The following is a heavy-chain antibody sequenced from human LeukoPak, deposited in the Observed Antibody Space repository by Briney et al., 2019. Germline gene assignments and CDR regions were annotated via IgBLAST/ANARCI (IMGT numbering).Heavy chain of an antibody. CDR3: AKAVSMVRGKVADY. Sequence: GGSLRLSCAASGFTFSSYGMHWVRQAPGKGLEWVAFIRYDGSNKYYADSVKGQFTISRDNSKNTLYLQMNSLRAEDTAVYYCAKAVSMVRGKVADYWGQGTLVTVSS. D-gene: IGHD3-10*01. V-gene: IGHV3-30*02. J-gene: IGHJ4*02. CDR1: GFTFSSYG. CDR2: IRYDGSNK.